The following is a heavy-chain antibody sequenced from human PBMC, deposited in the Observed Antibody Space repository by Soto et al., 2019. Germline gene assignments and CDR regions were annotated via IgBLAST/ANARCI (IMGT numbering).Heavy chain of an antibody. CDR1: GGTFSSYA. Sequence: GASVKVSCKASGGTFSSYAISWVRQAPGQGLEWMGGIIPIFGTANYAQKFQGRVTITRDTSTSTAYMELSSLRSEDTAVYYCAREYYDILTDYPGYFDYWGQGTLVTVSS. V-gene: IGHV1-69*05. CDR2: IIPIFGTA. CDR3: AREYYDILTDYPGYFDY. J-gene: IGHJ4*02. D-gene: IGHD3-9*01.